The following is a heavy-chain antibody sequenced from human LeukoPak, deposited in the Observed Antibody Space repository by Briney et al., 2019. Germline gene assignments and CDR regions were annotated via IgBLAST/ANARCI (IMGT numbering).Heavy chain of an antibody. V-gene: IGHV4-30-4*08. CDR3: ASRPFYDSSGYYSDY. CDR2: IYYSGST. J-gene: IGHJ4*02. CDR1: GGSISSGGYY. Sequence: SQTLSLTCTASGGSISSGGYYWSWIRQPPGKGLEWIGYIYYSGSTYYNPSLKSRVTISVDTSKNQFSLKLSSVTAADTAVYYCASRPFYDSSGYYSDYWGQGTLVTVSS. D-gene: IGHD3-22*01.